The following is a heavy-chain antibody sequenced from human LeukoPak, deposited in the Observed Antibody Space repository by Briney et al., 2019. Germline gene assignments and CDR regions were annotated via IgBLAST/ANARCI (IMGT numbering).Heavy chain of an antibody. V-gene: IGHV3-53*01. D-gene: IGHD5-24*01. J-gene: IGHJ4*02. CDR2: IYGGGNI. CDR1: GFTVSSNY. Sequence: HPGGSLRLSCAASGFTVSSNYMNWVRQAPGKGLEWVSVIYGGGNIYYADSVKGRFTISRDNPKNTLYLQMNSLRAEDTAVYYCARGAGYNYPYYFDYWGQGTLVTVSS. CDR3: ARGAGYNYPYYFDY.